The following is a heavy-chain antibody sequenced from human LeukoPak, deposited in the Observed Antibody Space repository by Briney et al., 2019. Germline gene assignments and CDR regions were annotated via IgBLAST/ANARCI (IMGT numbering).Heavy chain of an antibody. CDR2: IIPILGIA. J-gene: IGHJ3*02. Sequence: GASVKVSCKASGGTFSSYAISWVRQAPGQGLEWMGRIIPILGIANYAQKFQGRVTITADKSTSTAYMELSSLRSEDTAVYYCAREMGWELKGGAFDIWGQGTMVTVSS. V-gene: IGHV1-69*04. D-gene: IGHD1-26*01. CDR3: AREMGWELKGGAFDI. CDR1: GGTFSSYA.